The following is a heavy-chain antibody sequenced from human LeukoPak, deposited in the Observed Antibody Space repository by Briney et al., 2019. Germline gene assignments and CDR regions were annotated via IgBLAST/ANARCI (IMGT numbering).Heavy chain of an antibody. V-gene: IGHV3-48*02. CDR2: ISSSSSTI. J-gene: IGHJ4*02. CDR1: GFTFSSYS. CDR3: ARDEELAAAGTPARGEPFDY. D-gene: IGHD6-13*01. Sequence: GGSLRLSCAASGFTFSSYSMNWVRQAPGKGLEWVSYISSSSSTIYYADSVKGRFTTSRDNAKNSLYLQMNSLRDEDTAVYYCARDEELAAAGTPARGEPFDYWGQGTLATVSS.